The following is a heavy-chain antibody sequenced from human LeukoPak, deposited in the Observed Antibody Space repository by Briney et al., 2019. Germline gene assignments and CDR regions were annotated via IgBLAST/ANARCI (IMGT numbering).Heavy chain of an antibody. CDR2: ISGNGGST. J-gene: IGHJ4*02. Sequence: GGSLRLSCAASGFTFSNYAMNWVRQAPGKGLEWVSGISGNGGSTYYADSVKGRFTISRDNSKNTLYVQMNSLRAEDTAIYYCALVTTDRPFDYWGQGTLVTVSS. CDR1: GFTFSNYA. CDR3: ALVTTDRPFDY. V-gene: IGHV3-23*01. D-gene: IGHD4-17*01.